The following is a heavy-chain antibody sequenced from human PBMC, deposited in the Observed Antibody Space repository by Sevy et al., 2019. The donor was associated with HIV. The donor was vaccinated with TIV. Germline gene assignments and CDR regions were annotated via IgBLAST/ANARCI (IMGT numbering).Heavy chain of an antibody. CDR3: ARGTYYYDSSGYGGYFQH. CDR1: GFTFSSYG. D-gene: IGHD3-22*01. CDR2: IWYDGSNK. J-gene: IGHJ1*01. Sequence: GGSLRLSCAASGFTFSSYGMHWVRQAPGKGLEWVAVIWYDGSNKYYADSVKGRFTISRDNSKNTLYLQMNSLRAEDTAVYYCARGTYYYDSSGYGGYFQHWGQGTLVTVSS. V-gene: IGHV3-33*01.